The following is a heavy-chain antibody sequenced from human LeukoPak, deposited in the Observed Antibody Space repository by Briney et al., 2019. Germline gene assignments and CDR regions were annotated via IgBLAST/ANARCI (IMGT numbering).Heavy chain of an antibody. V-gene: IGHV3-23*01. Sequence: GGSLRLSCAASGFTFSSYAMSWVRQAPGKGLEWVSAISGSGGNTYYADSVKGRFTISRDNSENTLYLQMNSLRAEDTAVYYCAKSLIWSPAAFDIWGQGTMVTVSS. CDR2: ISGSGGNT. D-gene: IGHD3-10*01. J-gene: IGHJ3*02. CDR1: GFTFSSYA. CDR3: AKSLIWSPAAFDI.